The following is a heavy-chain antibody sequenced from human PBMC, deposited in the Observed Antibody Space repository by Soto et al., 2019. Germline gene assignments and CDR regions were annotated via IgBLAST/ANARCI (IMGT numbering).Heavy chain of an antibody. CDR1: GYTFTSYG. J-gene: IGHJ4*02. Sequence: ASVKVSCKASGYTFTSYGISWVRQAPGQGLEWMGWISAYNGNTNYAQKLQGRVTMTTDTSTSTAYMELRSLRSDDTAVYYCARDSRSTRFLEWPDFDYWGQGTLVPVSP. D-gene: IGHD3-3*01. CDR2: ISAYNGNT. CDR3: ARDSRSTRFLEWPDFDY. V-gene: IGHV1-18*01.